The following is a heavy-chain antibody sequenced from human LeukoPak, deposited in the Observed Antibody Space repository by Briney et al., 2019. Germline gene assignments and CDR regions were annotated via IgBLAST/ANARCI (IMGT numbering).Heavy chain of an antibody. Sequence: SETLSLTCAVYGGSFSGYYWSWIRQPPGKGLEWIGEINHSGSTNYNPSLKSRVTISVDTSKNQFSLKLSSVTAADTAVYYCARGSLVAARVDYWGQGTLVTVSS. CDR1: GGSFSGYY. J-gene: IGHJ4*02. CDR3: ARGSLVAARVDY. V-gene: IGHV4-34*01. D-gene: IGHD6-6*01. CDR2: INHSGST.